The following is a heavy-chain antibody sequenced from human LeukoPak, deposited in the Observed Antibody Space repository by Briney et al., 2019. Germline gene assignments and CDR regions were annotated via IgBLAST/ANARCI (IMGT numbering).Heavy chain of an antibody. CDR2: ISSDGGDT. CDR1: GITFSSFA. V-gene: IGHV3-64*01. J-gene: IGHJ4*02. D-gene: IGHD1-26*01. Sequence: GGSLRLSCAASGITFSSFAMHWVRQAPGKGLEYVSTISSDGGDTYYANSVKGRFTISRDNSKNTLYLQMGSLRADDMAVYYCTREVHSGSSDYWGQGTLVTVSS. CDR3: TREVHSGSSDY.